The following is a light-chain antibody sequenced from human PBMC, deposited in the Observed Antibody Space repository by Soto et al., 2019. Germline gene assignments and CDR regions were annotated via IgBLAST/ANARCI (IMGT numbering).Light chain of an antibody. CDR2: EVS. Sequence: QSALTQPPSVSGSPGQSVAISCTGTSSDVGSYNRVSWYQQPPGVAPKLMIYEVSNRPSGVPDRLSGSKSGNTASLTISGLQAEDEADYYCNSYTGSSTYVFGTGTKVTVL. V-gene: IGLV2-18*02. CDR1: SSDVGSYNR. J-gene: IGLJ1*01. CDR3: NSYTGSSTYV.